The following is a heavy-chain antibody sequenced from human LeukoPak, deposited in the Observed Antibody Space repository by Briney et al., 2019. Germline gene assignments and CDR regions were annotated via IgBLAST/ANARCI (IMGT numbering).Heavy chain of an antibody. D-gene: IGHD3-16*01. CDR3: ARHADNLAYGFDY. CDR1: GYSCTTFW. CDR2: IYPGDSDT. J-gene: IGHJ4*02. V-gene: IGHV5-51*01. Sequence: GESLKISCEASGYSCTTFWIGWVRQMPGKCLEWMGIIYPGDSDTRYSPSFQGQVTISADKSISTAYLQWRSLEASDTAMYYCARHADNLAYGFDYWGQGTVVTVSS.